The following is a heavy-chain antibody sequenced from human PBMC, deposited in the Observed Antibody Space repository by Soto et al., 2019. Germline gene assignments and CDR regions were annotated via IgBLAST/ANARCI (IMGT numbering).Heavy chain of an antibody. CDR1: GGSISSYY. CDR3: ARHHLTHDYGPVYSYYYMDV. Sequence: SETLSLTCTVSGGSISSYYWSWIRQPPGKGLEWIGYIYYSGSTNYNPSLKSRVTISVDTSKNQFSLKLSSVTAADTAVYYCARHHLTHDYGPVYSYYYMDVWGKGTTVTVSS. D-gene: IGHD4-17*01. V-gene: IGHV4-59*08. J-gene: IGHJ6*03. CDR2: IYYSGST.